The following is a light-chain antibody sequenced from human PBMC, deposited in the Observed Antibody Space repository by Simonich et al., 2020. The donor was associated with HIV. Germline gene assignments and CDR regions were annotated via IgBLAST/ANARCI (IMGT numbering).Light chain of an antibody. V-gene: IGLV2-14*03. J-gene: IGLJ1*01. CDR3: SSYITSSTYV. CDR2: DVS. Sequence: QSALTQPASVSGSPVQSITISCTGTSNDVGGYNFVSWYQQHPPKAPKLMIYDVSNRPSGVSNRCVGSKAGNTASLTISGLQAEDEADYYCSSYITSSTYVFGTGTKVTVL. CDR1: SNDVGGYNF.